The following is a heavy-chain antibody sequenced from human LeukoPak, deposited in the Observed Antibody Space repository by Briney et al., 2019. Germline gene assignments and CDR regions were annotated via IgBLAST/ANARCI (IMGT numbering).Heavy chain of an antibody. V-gene: IGHV3-23*01. D-gene: IGHD3-9*01. J-gene: IGHJ6*03. CDR3: AKEVMRLRYFDWLGGSYYMDV. CDR2: ISGSGGST. CDR1: GFTFSSYA. Sequence: GGSLRLSCAASGFTFSSYAMSWVRQAPGKGLEWVSAISGSGGSTYYADSVKGRFTISRDNSKNTLYLQMNSLRAEDTAVYYCAKEVMRLRYFDWLGGSYYMDVWGKGTTVTISS.